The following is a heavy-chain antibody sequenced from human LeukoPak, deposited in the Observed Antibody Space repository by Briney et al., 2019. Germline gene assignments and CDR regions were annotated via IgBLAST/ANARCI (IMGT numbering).Heavy chain of an antibody. D-gene: IGHD3-16*02. Sequence: ASVKVSCKASGYTFTGYYMHWVRQAPGQGLEWMGWINPNSGGTNYAQKFQGRVTMTRDTSISTAYMELSRLRSDDTAVYYCARASNLRLGELSSLDCWGQGPLVPSPQ. V-gene: IGHV1-2*02. CDR1: GYTFTGYY. CDR3: ARASNLRLGELSSLDC. J-gene: IGHJ4*02. CDR2: INPNSGGT.